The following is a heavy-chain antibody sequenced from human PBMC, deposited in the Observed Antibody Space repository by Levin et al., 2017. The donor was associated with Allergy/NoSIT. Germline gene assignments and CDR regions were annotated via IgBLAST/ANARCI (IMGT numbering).Heavy chain of an antibody. V-gene: IGHV1-3*01. CDR1: GYTFTSYA. Sequence: GESLKISCKASGYTFTSYAMHWVRQAPGQRLEWMGWINAGNGNTKYSQKFQGRVTITRDTSASTAYMELSSLRSEDTAVYYCAKGYFRYCSGGSCYFVDYWGQGTLVTVSS. CDR3: AKGYFRYCSGGSCYFVDY. J-gene: IGHJ4*02. D-gene: IGHD2-15*01. CDR2: INAGNGNT.